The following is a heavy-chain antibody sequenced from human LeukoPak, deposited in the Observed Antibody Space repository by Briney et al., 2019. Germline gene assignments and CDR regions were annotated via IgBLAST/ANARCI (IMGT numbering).Heavy chain of an antibody. Sequence: GGSLRLSCAASGFTVSSNYMSWVRQAPGKGLEWVSVIYGGGDTYYADSVKGRFSISRDNSKNTLYLQMNSLRAEDTAVYYCARSPSRAYFDSWGQGTLVTVSS. CDR3: ARSPSRAYFDS. D-gene: IGHD6-6*01. J-gene: IGHJ4*02. CDR1: GFTVSSNY. CDR2: IYGGGDT. V-gene: IGHV3-66*01.